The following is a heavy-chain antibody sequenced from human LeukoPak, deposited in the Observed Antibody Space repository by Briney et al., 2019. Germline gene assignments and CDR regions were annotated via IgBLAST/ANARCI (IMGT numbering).Heavy chain of an antibody. Sequence: GGSLRLSCAASGFTFSNAWMSWVRQAPGKGLEWVAFIRYDGSNKYYADSVKGRFTISRDNSKNTLYLQMNSLRAEDTAVYYCAKGAVRGVISWSPMDVWGKGTTVTISS. V-gene: IGHV3-30*02. CDR3: AKGAVRGVISWSPMDV. J-gene: IGHJ6*04. CDR2: IRYDGSNK. CDR1: GFTFSNAW. D-gene: IGHD3-10*01.